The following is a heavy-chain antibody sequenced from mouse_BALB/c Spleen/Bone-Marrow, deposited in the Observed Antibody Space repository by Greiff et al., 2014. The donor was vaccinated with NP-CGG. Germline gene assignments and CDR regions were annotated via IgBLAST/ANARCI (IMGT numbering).Heavy chain of an antibody. Sequence: EVQLQQSGAELVKPGASVKLSCTASGFNIKDTYMHWVKQRPEQGLEWIGRIDPANGNTKYDPKFQGKATITADTSSNTAYLQLSSLTSEDTAVYYCDSYYYGHYFDYWGQGTTLTVSS. V-gene: IGHV14-3*02. D-gene: IGHD1-1*01. CDR3: DSYYYGHYFDY. J-gene: IGHJ2*01. CDR1: GFNIKDTY. CDR2: IDPANGNT.